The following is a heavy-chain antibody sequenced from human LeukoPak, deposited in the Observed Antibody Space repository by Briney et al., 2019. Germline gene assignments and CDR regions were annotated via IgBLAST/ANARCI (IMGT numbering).Heavy chain of an antibody. CDR3: ARAVYSGGPFDY. J-gene: IGHJ4*02. Sequence: ASVKVSCKVSGYTLTGLSMHWVRQAPGKGLEWMGGFDPEDGETIYAQKFQGRVTITADESTSTAYMELSSLRSEDTAVYYCARAVYSGGPFDYWGQGTLVTVSS. CDR2: FDPEDGET. CDR1: GYTLTGLS. V-gene: IGHV1-24*01. D-gene: IGHD2-15*01.